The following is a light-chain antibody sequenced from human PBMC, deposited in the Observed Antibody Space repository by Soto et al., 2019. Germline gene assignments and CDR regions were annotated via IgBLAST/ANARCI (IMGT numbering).Light chain of an antibody. CDR3: QQYNTYSA. V-gene: IGKV1-5*01. CDR1: QSVSNW. CDR2: DAS. Sequence: DIQMTQSPSTLSASVGDRVTITCRASQSVSNWLAWYQQTRGKAPELLIYDASSLKSGVPSRFSGSGSGTEFTLTTSSLQPDVFATYSCQQYNTYSAFGQGTNVGIK. J-gene: IGKJ1*01.